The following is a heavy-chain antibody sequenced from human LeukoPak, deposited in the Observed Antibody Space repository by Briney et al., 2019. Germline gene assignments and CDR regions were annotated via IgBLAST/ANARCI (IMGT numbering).Heavy chain of an antibody. CDR2: ISSRGFNT. CDR1: GFSFSSYA. D-gene: IGHD5-24*01. J-gene: IGHJ4*02. Sequence: GGSLRLSCIASGFSFSSYAMSWVRQAPGKGLEWVSAISSRGFNTYYSDSVKGRFTISRDNSKNTLYLQMSSLRVEDTAVYYCARDRGWQQFDYWGQGTMVTVSS. CDR3: ARDRGWQQFDY. V-gene: IGHV3-23*01.